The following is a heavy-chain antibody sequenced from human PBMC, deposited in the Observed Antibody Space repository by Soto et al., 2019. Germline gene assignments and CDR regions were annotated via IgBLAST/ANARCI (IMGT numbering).Heavy chain of an antibody. J-gene: IGHJ5*02. Sequence: SQTLSLTCAISGDSVSSNSAAWNWIRQSPSRGLEWLGRTYYRSKWYNDYAVSVKSRITINPDTSKNQFSLQLNSVTPEDTAVYYCARDERGGGSRVRRNNWFDPWGQGTLVTVSS. D-gene: IGHD3-10*01. CDR2: TYYRSKWYN. CDR3: ARDERGGGSRVRRNNWFDP. CDR1: GDSVSSNSAA. V-gene: IGHV6-1*01.